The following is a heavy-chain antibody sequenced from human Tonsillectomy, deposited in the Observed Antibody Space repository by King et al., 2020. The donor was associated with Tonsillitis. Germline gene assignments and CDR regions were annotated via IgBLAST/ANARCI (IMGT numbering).Heavy chain of an antibody. CDR1: GGSISSGAYY. J-gene: IGHJ5*02. CDR3: ARDIYRNWFDP. D-gene: IGHD5/OR15-5a*01. CDR2: IYYSGST. Sequence: PLQESGPGLVKPSQTLSLTCTVSGGSISSGAYYWSWVRQHPGKGLEWIGYIYYSGSTYYNPSLKSRITISIDTSKNQFSLKLSSVTAADTAVYYCARDIYRNWFDPWGPGTLVTVSS. V-gene: IGHV4-31*03.